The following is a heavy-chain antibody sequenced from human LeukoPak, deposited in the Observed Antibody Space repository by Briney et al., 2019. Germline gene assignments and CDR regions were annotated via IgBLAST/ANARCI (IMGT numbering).Heavy chain of an antibody. CDR2: IYHSGST. J-gene: IGHJ4*02. D-gene: IGHD3-22*01. CDR3: ARDPGADYYDSSGYPY. CDR1: GGSISSGGYY. V-gene: IGHV4-30-2*01. Sequence: PSETLSLTCTVSGGSISSGGYYWSWIRQPPGKGLEWIGYIYHSGSTYYNPSLKSRVTISADRSKNQFSLKLSSVTAADTAVYYCARDPGADYYDSSGYPYWGQGTLVTVSS.